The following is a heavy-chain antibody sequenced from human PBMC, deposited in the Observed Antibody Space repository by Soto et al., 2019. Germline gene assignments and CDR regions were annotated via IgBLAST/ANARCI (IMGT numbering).Heavy chain of an antibody. J-gene: IGHJ5*02. V-gene: IGHV1-8*01. Sequence: GASVKVSCKASGYTFTSYDINWVRQATGQGLEWMGWMNPNSGNTGYAQKFQGRVTMTRNTSISTAYMELSSLRSEDTAVYYCATRSQGYCTNGVCRGWFDPWGQGTLVTVSS. CDR2: MNPNSGNT. D-gene: IGHD2-8*01. CDR1: GYTFTSYD. CDR3: ATRSQGYCTNGVCRGWFDP.